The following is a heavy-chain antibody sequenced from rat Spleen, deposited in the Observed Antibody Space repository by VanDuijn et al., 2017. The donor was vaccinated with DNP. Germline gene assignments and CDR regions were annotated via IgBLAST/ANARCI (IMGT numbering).Heavy chain of an antibody. D-gene: IGHD1-6*01. CDR2: LRSGGVT. V-gene: IGHV2-1*01. J-gene: IGHJ2*01. Sequence: QVQLRESGPGLLQPSQTLSLTCTVSGFSLTSNSVHWIRQPPGKGLEWVGRLRSGGVTDYNSALKSRLSISRDTSKSQVFLRMNSLQTEDTAIYFCTRRTTDYYYAPFDYWGQGLMVTVSS. CDR3: TRRTTDYYYAPFDY. CDR1: GFSLTSNS.